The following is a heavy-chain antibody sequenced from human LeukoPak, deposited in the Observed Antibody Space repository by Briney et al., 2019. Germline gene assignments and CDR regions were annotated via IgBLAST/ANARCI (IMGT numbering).Heavy chain of an antibody. CDR3: ARAPWRDGYNWDAFDI. CDR2: INPNSGGT. V-gene: IGHV1-2*02. CDR1: GYTFTGYY. Sequence: ASVKVSCKASGYTFTGYYMHWVRQAPGQGLEWMGWINPNSGGTNYAQKFQGRVTMTRDTSISTAYMELSRLRSDDTAVYYCARAPWRDGYNWDAFDIWGQGTMVTVSS. D-gene: IGHD5-24*01. J-gene: IGHJ3*02.